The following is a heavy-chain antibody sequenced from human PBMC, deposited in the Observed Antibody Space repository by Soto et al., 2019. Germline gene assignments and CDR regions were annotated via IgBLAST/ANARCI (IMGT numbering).Heavy chain of an antibody. CDR3: ASLVDIAMDTLWDY. J-gene: IGHJ4*02. V-gene: IGHV1-69*01. CDR1: GGTFSSYA. Sequence: QVQLVQSGAEVKKPGSSVKVSCKASGGTFSSYAISWVRQAPGQGLEWMGGIIPIFGTATYAQKFQGRVTITADESARTAYMELSSLRFEDTAVYYCASLVDIAMDTLWDYWGQGTLVTVSS. D-gene: IGHD5-18*01. CDR2: IIPIFGTA.